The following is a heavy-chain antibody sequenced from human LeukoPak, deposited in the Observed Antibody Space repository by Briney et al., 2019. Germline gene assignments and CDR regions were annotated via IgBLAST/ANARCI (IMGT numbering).Heavy chain of an antibody. J-gene: IGHJ4*02. D-gene: IGHD4-23*01. CDR3: ARGPTVVTPDY. CDR1: GYIFTGYY. Sequence: ASVKVSCKASGYIFTGYYMHWVRQAPGQGLEWMGWINPKTGVTNYAQRFQGRVTVTTDTSISTAYMDLSNLRSDDTALYYCARGPTVVTPDYWGQGTLVTVSS. CDR2: INPKTGVT. V-gene: IGHV1-2*02.